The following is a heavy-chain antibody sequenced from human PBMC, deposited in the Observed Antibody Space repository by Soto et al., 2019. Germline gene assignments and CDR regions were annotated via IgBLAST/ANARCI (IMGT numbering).Heavy chain of an antibody. D-gene: IGHD5-12*01. CDR1: GFSLSTSGVG. V-gene: IGHV2-5*02. CDR2: IYWDDDK. CDR3: AHRPGATYFDY. Sequence: QITLKESGPTLVKPTQTRTLTCTFSGFSLSTSGVGVGWIRQPPGKALEWLALIYWDDDKRYSPSLKSRLTITKDTSKNQVVLTMTKMDPVDTATYYCAHRPGATYFDYWGQGTLVTVSS. J-gene: IGHJ4*02.